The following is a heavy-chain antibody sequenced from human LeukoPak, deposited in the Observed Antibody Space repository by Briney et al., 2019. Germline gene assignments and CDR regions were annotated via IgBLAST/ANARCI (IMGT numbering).Heavy chain of an antibody. Sequence: PSETLSLTCTVSGGSISSYSSYWGWIRQPPGKGLEWIGSLYYSGSPYYNPSLKSRVTISVDTSKNHFSLKLNSVTAADTAVYYCARRLKTAVAEYYFDYWGQGTLVTVSS. CDR2: LYYSGSP. V-gene: IGHV4-39*02. D-gene: IGHD6-19*01. CDR3: ARRLKTAVAEYYFDY. CDR1: GGSISSYSSY. J-gene: IGHJ4*02.